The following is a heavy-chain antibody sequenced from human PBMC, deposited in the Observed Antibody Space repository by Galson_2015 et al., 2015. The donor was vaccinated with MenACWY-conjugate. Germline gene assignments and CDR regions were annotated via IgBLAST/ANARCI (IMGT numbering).Heavy chain of an antibody. D-gene: IGHD3-9*01. J-gene: IGHJ3*02. Sequence: SLRLSCAASGFTFSSYSMNWVRQAPGKGLEWVSYISSSSSTIYYADSVKGRFTISRDNAKNSLYLQMNSLRAEDTAVYYCARDYDILTGYQDAFDIWGQGTMVTVSS. V-gene: IGHV3-48*04. CDR3: ARDYDILTGYQDAFDI. CDR1: GFTFSSYS. CDR2: ISSSSSTI.